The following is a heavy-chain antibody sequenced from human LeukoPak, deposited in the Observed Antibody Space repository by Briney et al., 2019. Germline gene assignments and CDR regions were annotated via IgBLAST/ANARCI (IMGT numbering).Heavy chain of an antibody. D-gene: IGHD1-26*01. Sequence: ASVKVSCKASGYTFTSYAISWVRQAPGQGLEWMGGIIPIFGTANYAQKFQGRVTTTADESTSTAYMELSSLRSEDTAVYYCARVRSSVIVGATILGYWGQGTLVTVPS. CDR3: ARVRSSVIVGATILGY. CDR1: GYTFTSYA. CDR2: IIPIFGTA. J-gene: IGHJ4*02. V-gene: IGHV1-69*13.